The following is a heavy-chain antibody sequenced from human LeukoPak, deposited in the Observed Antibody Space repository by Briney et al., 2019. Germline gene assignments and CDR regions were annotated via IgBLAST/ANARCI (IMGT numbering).Heavy chain of an antibody. J-gene: IGHJ3*02. CDR2: INPNSAAT. D-gene: IGHD2-2*01. CDR1: GYTFTSYG. Sequence: ASVKVSCKASGYTFTSYGISWVRQAPGQGLEWMGWINPNSAATTYAQRFQGRVTMTRDTSISTVYMELSRLKSDDTAVYYCSRSYCSSTSCSIAFDIWGQGTMVTVSS. V-gene: IGHV1-2*02. CDR3: SRSYCSSTSCSIAFDI.